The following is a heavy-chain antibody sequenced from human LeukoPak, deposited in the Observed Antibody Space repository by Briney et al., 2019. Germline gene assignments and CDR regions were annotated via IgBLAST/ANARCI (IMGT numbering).Heavy chain of an antibody. CDR3: VRELPPVVQYYFDY. CDR2: IWYDGSNK. D-gene: IGHD3-22*01. Sequence: PGGSLRLSCAASGFTFSDYGMHWVRQAPGKGLEWVAVIWYDGSNKYYADSVKGRFTISRDNPRNTLYLQMNSLRAEDTAVYYCVRELPPVVQYYFDYWGPGTLVTVSS. CDR1: GFTFSDYG. V-gene: IGHV3-33*08. J-gene: IGHJ4*02.